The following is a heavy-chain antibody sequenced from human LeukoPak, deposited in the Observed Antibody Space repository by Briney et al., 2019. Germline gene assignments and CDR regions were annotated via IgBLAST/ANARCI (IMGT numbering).Heavy chain of an antibody. V-gene: IGHV3-23*01. J-gene: IGHJ4*02. D-gene: IGHD3-9*01. CDR1: GFTFSSYA. CDR3: ARDLSNYDILAGYYGYDY. CDR2: ISGSGGST. Sequence: GGSLRLSCAASGFTFSSYAMSWVRQTPVKGLEWVSVISGSGGSTSYADSVKGRFTISRDNAKNTLYLQMNSLRAEDTAVYYCARDLSNYDILAGYYGYDYWGQGTLVTVSS.